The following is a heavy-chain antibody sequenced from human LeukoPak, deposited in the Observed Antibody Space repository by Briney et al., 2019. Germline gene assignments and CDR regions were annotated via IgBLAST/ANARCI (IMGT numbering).Heavy chain of an antibody. V-gene: IGHV3-48*03. J-gene: IGHJ4*02. Sequence: PGGSLRLSCAASGFTFSSYEMNWVRQAPGKGLEWVSYISSSGSTIYYADSVKGRFTISRDNAKNSLYLQMNSLRAEDTAVYYCARGEGRYFDWLLPPSYYFDYWGQGTLVTVSS. CDR3: ARGEGRYFDWLLPPSYYFDY. D-gene: IGHD3-9*01. CDR2: ISSSGSTI. CDR1: GFTFSSYE.